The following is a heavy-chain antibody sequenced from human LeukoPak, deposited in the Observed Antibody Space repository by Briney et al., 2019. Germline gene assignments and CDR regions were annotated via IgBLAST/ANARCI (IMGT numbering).Heavy chain of an antibody. Sequence: SQTLSLTCTVSGGSISSGGYYWSWIRQHPGKGLEWIGYIYYSGSTYYNPSLKSRVTISVDTSKNQFSLKLSSVTAADTAVYYCARLGERWLQSRAFDIWGQGTMVTASS. V-gene: IGHV4-31*03. CDR2: IYYSGST. CDR1: GGSISSGGYY. CDR3: ARLGERWLQSRAFDI. J-gene: IGHJ3*02. D-gene: IGHD5-24*01.